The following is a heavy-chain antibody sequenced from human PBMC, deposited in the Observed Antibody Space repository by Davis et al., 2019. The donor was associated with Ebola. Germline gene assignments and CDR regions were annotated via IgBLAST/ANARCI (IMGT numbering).Heavy chain of an antibody. V-gene: IGHV3-53*01. CDR1: GVSVTASY. D-gene: IGHD1-14*01. CDR3: ARGVTGDLQF. J-gene: IGHJ1*01. CDR2: IYNPERP. Sequence: GESLKISCAASGVSVTASYMAWVRQAGGKGLEWVSSIYNPERPYYADSVRGRFTISRDDSSNTLYLQMSGLRDDDPAVYYCARGVTGDLQFWGQGTLVTVSS.